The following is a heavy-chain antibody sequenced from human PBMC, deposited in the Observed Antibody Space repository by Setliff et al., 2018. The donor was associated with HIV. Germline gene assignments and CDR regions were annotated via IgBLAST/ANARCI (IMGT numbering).Heavy chain of an antibody. Sequence: ASVKVSCKASGYTFTSYAMNWVRQAPGQGLEWMGWINTNTGNPTYAQGFTGRFVFSLDTPVSTAYLQTSSLKAEDTAVYYCARALVYGDYPPGELYYYHGMDFWGQGTTVTVSS. CDR2: INTNTGNP. J-gene: IGHJ6*02. V-gene: IGHV7-4-1*02. CDR1: GYTFTSYA. CDR3: ARALVYGDYPPGELYYYHGMDF. D-gene: IGHD4-17*01.